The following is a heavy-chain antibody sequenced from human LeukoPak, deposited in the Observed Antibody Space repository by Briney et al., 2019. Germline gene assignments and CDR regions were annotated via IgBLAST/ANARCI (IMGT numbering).Heavy chain of an antibody. Sequence: GASVKVSCKVSGYTLTELSMHWVRQAPGNGLEWMGGFDPEDGETIYAQKFQGGVTMTEDTSTDTAYMELSSLRSEDTAVYYCATGTSSWDEYWGQGTLVTVSS. CDR3: ATGTSSWDEY. D-gene: IGHD6-13*01. J-gene: IGHJ4*02. CDR2: FDPEDGET. CDR1: GYTLTELS. V-gene: IGHV1-24*01.